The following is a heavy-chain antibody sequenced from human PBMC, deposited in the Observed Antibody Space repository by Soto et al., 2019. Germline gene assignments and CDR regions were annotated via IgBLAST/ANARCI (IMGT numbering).Heavy chain of an antibody. Sequence: SETLSLTCTVSGGSISSSSYYWGWIRQPPGKGLEWIGSIYYSGSTYYNPSLKSRVTISVDTSKNQFSLKLSSVTAADTAVYYCARRTEGYGSGSYYYYMDVWGKGTTVTVSS. V-gene: IGHV4-39*01. D-gene: IGHD3-10*01. CDR3: ARRTEGYGSGSYYYYMDV. CDR1: GGSISSSSYY. CDR2: IYYSGST. J-gene: IGHJ6*03.